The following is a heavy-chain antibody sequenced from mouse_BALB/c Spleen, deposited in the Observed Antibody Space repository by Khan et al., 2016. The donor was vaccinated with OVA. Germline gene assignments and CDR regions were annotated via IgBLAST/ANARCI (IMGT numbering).Heavy chain of an antibody. CDR3: ARHGYVAWFAY. V-gene: IGHV1S135*01. J-gene: IGHJ3*01. D-gene: IGHD2-2*01. CDR2: IDPFNGGT. CDR1: GYSFTSYY. Sequence: VQLKQSGPELMKPGASVKISCKASGYSFTSYYIHWVKQSHGKSLEWIGYIDPFNGGTSYNPKFKGKATLTVDKSPSTAYMHLSSLTSDDSAVYYCARHGYVAWFAYWGQGTLVTVSA.